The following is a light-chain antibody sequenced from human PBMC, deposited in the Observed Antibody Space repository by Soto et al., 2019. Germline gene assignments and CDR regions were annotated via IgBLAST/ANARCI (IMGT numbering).Light chain of an antibody. CDR2: DAS. J-gene: IGKJ1*01. V-gene: IGKV3-11*01. CDR3: QQRSNWPPTWT. Sequence: EIVLTQSPATLSLSPGERATLSCRASQSLTKYLAWYQQKPGQAPRLLIYDASNRATGIPARFCGSGSGTDFTPTISYLEPEDFAVYYCQQRSNWPPTWTFGQGTKVEIK. CDR1: QSLTKY.